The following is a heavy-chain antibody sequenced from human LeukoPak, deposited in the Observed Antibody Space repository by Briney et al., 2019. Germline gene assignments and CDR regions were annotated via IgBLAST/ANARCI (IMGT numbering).Heavy chain of an antibody. Sequence: QTGGSLRLSCAASGFTVSSNYMSWVRQAPGKGLEWVSVIYSGGSTYYADSVKGRFTISRDNSKNTLYLQMNSLRAEDTAVYYCARGDILSVYFDYWAREPWSPSPQ. CDR1: GFTVSSNY. CDR3: ARGDILSVYFDY. J-gene: IGHJ4*02. V-gene: IGHV3-66*01. CDR2: IYSGGST. D-gene: IGHD3-9*01.